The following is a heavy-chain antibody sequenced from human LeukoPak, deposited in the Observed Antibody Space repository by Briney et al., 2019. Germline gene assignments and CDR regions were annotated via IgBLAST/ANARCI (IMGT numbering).Heavy chain of an antibody. V-gene: IGHV4-30-4*07. CDR3: ARVVAAAGNNWFDP. CDR2: IHDSGST. J-gene: IGHJ5*02. D-gene: IGHD6-13*01. CDR1: GDSLSRGGYS. Sequence: SETLSLTCAVSGDSLSRGGYSGSSIRQPRGDGLEWIEYIHDSGSTYNTPSLKTRLSISRDTSKNQFSLKLNSVTAADTAVYYCARVVAAAGNNWFDPWGQGTLVTVSS.